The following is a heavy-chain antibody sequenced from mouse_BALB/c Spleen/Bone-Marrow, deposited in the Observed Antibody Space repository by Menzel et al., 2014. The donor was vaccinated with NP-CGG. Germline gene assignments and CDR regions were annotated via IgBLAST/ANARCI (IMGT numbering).Heavy chain of an antibody. V-gene: IGHV1-69*01. CDR1: GYTFTDNW. CDR2: IDTSDSYT. CDR3: ARGGHDFSLNY. D-gene: IGHD2-4*01. Sequence: VQLQQSGAELGMPGASVKMSCKASGYTFTDNWIYWVMQRPGQGLEWIGAIDTSDSYTNFNQKFMGKASLTVDASSSTAYMQVSSLTSDDSAVYYCARGGHDFSLNYWGQGTSVTVSS. J-gene: IGHJ4*01.